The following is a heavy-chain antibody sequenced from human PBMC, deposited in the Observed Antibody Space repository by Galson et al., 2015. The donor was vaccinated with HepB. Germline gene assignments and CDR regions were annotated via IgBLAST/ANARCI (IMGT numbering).Heavy chain of an antibody. Sequence: SLRLSCAASGFTYSSHAMYWVRQAPAKGLEWVAVISYDGSYKSYADSVEGRFTISRDNSKNTVSLQMSSLRVEDTAVYFCARASEPATNYYYYVMDVWGQGTTVTVSS. CDR3: ARASEPATNYYYYVMDV. J-gene: IGHJ6*02. V-gene: IGHV3-30*04. CDR2: ISYDGSYK. CDR1: GFTYSSHA. D-gene: IGHD2-2*01.